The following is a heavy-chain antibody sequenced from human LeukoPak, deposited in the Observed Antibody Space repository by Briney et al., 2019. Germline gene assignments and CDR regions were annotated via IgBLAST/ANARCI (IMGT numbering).Heavy chain of an antibody. V-gene: IGHV4-61*02. CDR1: GGSISSGSYY. D-gene: IGHD3-22*01. Sequence: PSETLSLTCTVSGGSISSGSYYWSWIRQPAGKGLEWIGRIYTCGSTNYNPSLKSRVTISVDTSKNQFSLKLSSVTAADTAVYYCARGREDYYDSSGFDYWGQGTLVTVSS. CDR3: ARGREDYYDSSGFDY. J-gene: IGHJ4*02. CDR2: IYTCGST.